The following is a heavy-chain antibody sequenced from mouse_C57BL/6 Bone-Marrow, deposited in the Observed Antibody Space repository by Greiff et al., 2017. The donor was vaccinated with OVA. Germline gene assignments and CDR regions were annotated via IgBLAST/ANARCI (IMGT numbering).Heavy chain of an antibody. CDR2: IYPRDGST. CDR1: GYTFTDHT. CDR3: ERRKSLYYGSSYVYFDY. V-gene: IGHV1-78*01. Sequence: QVQLKESDAELVKPGASVKISCKVSGYTFTDHTIHWMKQRPEQGLEWIGYIYPRDGSTKYNEKFKGKATLTADKSSSTADMQLNSLTSEDAAVYFWERRKSLYYGSSYVYFDYWGQGTTLTVSS. J-gene: IGHJ2*01. D-gene: IGHD1-1*01.